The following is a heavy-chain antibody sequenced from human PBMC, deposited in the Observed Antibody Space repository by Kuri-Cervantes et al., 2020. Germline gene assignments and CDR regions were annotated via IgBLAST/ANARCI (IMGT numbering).Heavy chain of an antibody. CDR1: GFTFSSYA. D-gene: IGHD3-22*01. V-gene: IGHV3-23*01. CDR3: ASGPTYYYDSSGYYYVSHGSGALDI. CDR2: ISGSGGST. J-gene: IGHJ3*02. Sequence: GESLKISCAGSGFTFSSYAMSWVRPAPGKGLEWVSAISGSGGSTYYAASVKGRFTISRDNSKNTLYLQMNSLRAQDTAVYYCASGPTYYYDSSGYYYVSHGSGALDIWDQGTMVTVSS.